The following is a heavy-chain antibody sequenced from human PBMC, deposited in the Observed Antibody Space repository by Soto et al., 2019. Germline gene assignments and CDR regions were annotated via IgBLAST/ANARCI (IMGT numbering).Heavy chain of an antibody. CDR1: GFTFIRSY. D-gene: IGHD5-18*01. Sequence: AGGPLRLSCAASGFTFIRSYMSWVRQSPGNGLEWVSLIYSGGNTYYADSVRGRFTISRDNSKNTVYLQMDNLRPEDTAIYYCARGVDQGGYSYGCEGFDHWSQGTLVTVSS. J-gene: IGHJ4*02. V-gene: IGHV3-53*01. CDR2: IYSGGNT. CDR3: ARGVDQGGYSYGCEGFDH.